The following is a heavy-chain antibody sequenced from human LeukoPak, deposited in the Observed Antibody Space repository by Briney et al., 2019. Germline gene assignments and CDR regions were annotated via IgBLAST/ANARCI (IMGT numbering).Heavy chain of an antibody. CDR3: ARGQLLAFDI. V-gene: IGHV1-18*01. Sequence: ASVKVSCKASGYTFTGYGINWVRQAPAQGLEWMGWISAYNGNTNYVQKLQGRVTMTTDTSTSTAYMELRSLRSDDTAVYYRARGQLLAFDIWGQGTMVTVSS. J-gene: IGHJ3*02. CDR1: GYTFTGYG. CDR2: ISAYNGNT. D-gene: IGHD1-26*01.